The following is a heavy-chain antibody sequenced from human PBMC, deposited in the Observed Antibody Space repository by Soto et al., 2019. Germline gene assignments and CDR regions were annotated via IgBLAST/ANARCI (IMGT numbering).Heavy chain of an antibody. Sequence: GASVKVSCKASGYTFTGYYMHWVRQAPGQGLEWMGWINPNSGGTNYAQKFQGRVTMTRDTSISTAYMELSRLRSDDTAVYFCASLFQTTVTIIDYWGQGTLVTVSS. CDR1: GYTFTGYY. CDR2: INPNSGGT. J-gene: IGHJ4*02. CDR3: ASLFQTTVTIIDY. V-gene: IGHV1-2*02. D-gene: IGHD4-17*01.